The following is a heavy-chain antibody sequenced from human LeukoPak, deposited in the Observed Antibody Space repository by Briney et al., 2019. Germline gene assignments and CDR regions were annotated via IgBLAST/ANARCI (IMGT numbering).Heavy chain of an antibody. J-gene: IGHJ4*02. Sequence: GGSLRLSCAVSGFTFTTYWMSWVRQAPGKGLEWVANIKDDGGEKYYVDSVKGRFTISGDNTKNLLFLQMNNLRAEDTAVYYCGRDPYYDALDYWGQGTLVTVSS. V-gene: IGHV3-7*01. CDR2: IKDDGGEK. D-gene: IGHD3-22*01. CDR1: GFTFTTYW. CDR3: GRDPYYDALDY.